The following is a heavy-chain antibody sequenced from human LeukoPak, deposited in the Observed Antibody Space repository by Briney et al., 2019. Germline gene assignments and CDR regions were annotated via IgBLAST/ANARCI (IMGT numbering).Heavy chain of an antibody. D-gene: IGHD3-3*01. CDR1: GGSFSGYY. CDR2: INHSGST. J-gene: IGHJ4*02. V-gene: IGHV4-34*01. CDR3: ARGYDFWGGYYVY. Sequence: SETLSLTCAVYGGSFSGYYWSWIRQPPGKGLEWIGEINHSGSTNYNPSLKSRVTISVDTSKNQFSLKLSSVTAADTAVYYCARGYDFWGGYYVYWGQGTLVTVSS.